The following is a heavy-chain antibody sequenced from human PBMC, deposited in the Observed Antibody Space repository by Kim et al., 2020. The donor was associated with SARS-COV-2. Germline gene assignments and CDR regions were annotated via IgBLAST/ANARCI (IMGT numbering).Heavy chain of an antibody. J-gene: IGHJ4*02. CDR3: GHRGGVGADFDL. Sequence: ASVKVSCKASGYIFTDYYVHWVRRAPGQGLEWLGRVKPKSGVTDNAKNFQGRVSMTRDTSINTVYMDLSSLRSDDTAVYYCGHRGGVGADFDLRGQGTL. CDR1: GYIFTDYY. D-gene: IGHD1-26*01. CDR2: VKPKSGVT. V-gene: IGHV1-2*06.